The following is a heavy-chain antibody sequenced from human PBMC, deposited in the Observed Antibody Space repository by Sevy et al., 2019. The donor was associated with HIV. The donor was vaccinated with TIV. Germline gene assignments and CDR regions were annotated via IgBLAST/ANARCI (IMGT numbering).Heavy chain of an antibody. CDR2: LYWDDDK. V-gene: IGHV2-5*02. D-gene: IGHD4-17*01. J-gene: IGHJ5*02. Sequence: SGPTLVNPTQTLTLTCTFSGFSLSTSGMGVGWIRQPPGKALEWLALLYWDDDKRYSPSLKSRLTITKDTSKNQVFLTMTNMDPVETGTYYCAHGLYGDYANWFDPWGQGTLVTVSS. CDR3: AHGLYGDYANWFDP. CDR1: GFSLSTSGMG.